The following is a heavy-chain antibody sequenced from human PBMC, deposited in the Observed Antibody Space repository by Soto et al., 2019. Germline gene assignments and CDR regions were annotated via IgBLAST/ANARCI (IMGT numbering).Heavy chain of an antibody. V-gene: IGHV1-8*01. Sequence: ASVKVSCKASGYTFTSYDINWVRQATGQGLEWMGWMNPNSGNTGYAQKFQGRVTFTRDTSASTAYMDLSSLRSEDTAVYYCARDRQLGWFDPWGQGALVTVSS. CDR3: ARDRQLGWFDP. D-gene: IGHD6-6*01. J-gene: IGHJ5*02. CDR1: GYTFTSYD. CDR2: MNPNSGNT.